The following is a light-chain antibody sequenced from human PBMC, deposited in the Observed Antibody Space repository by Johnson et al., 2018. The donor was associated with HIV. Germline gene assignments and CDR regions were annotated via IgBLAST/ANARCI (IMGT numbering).Light chain of an antibody. Sequence: QSVLTQPPSVSAAPGQKVTISCSGSSSNIGNNYVSWYQQLPGTAPKLLIYDNNKRPSGIPDRFSGSKYGTSATLGITGLQTGDEADYYCGTWDSSLSAGFFGTGTKVTVL. CDR3: GTWDSSLSAGF. CDR2: DNN. J-gene: IGLJ1*01. CDR1: SSNIGNNY. V-gene: IGLV1-51*01.